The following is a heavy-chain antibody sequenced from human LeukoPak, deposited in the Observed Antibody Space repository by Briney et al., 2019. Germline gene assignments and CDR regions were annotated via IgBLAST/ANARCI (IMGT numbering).Heavy chain of an antibody. J-gene: IGHJ4*02. CDR3: ARQTAMGRSGDY. CDR2: IDPSDSET. CDR1: GYSFTSYW. D-gene: IGHD5-18*01. Sequence: GESLKISCKASGYSFTSYWIGWVGQMPRKGLEWIGIIDPSDSETRYTPSFQGHVTISADKSLTTAYLQWNSLKASDTAMYYCARQTAMGRSGDYWGQGTLVAVSS. V-gene: IGHV5-51*01.